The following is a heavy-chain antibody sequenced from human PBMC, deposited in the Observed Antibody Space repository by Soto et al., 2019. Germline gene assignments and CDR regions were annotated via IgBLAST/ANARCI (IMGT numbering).Heavy chain of an antibody. D-gene: IGHD6-13*01. CDR3: ARDSSSPHYYGMDV. J-gene: IGHJ6*02. CDR2: IYTSGST. Sequence: QVQLQESGPGLVKPSETLSLTCTVSGGSISSYYWSWIRQPAGKGLEWIGRIYTSGSTNYNPSLKSRVTMSVDTSKNQFSLKRSSVTAADTAVYYCARDSSSPHYYGMDVWGQGTTVTVSS. CDR1: GGSISSYY. V-gene: IGHV4-4*07.